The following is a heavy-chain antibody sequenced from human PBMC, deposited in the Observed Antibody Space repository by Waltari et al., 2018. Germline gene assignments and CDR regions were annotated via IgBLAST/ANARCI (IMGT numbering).Heavy chain of an antibody. Sequence: QAPLVESGGGVVQPGPSLRLPCAASGFSFRRFPLHWARQAPGKGREWVAVIWHDAIITYYADSVRGRFTISRDNARQTLYLQMNSLRGDDTASYFCARVTTPHYDSTGAQDALGVWGQGTRVTVS. CDR3: ARVTTPHYDSTGAQDALGV. CDR1: GFSFRRFP. CDR2: IWHDAIIT. J-gene: IGHJ3*01. D-gene: IGHD2-8*02. V-gene: IGHV3-33*08.